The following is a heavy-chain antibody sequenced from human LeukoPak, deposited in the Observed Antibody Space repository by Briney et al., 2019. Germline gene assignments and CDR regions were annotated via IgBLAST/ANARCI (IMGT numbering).Heavy chain of an antibody. Sequence: GGSLRLSCAASGFTVSNDYMSWVRKAPGKGLEWVSVIYGAGATYYADSVRGRFTISRDNSENTLFLQMNSLRAEHTAVYYCTSLLPSSNHYFESWGQGTLVTVSS. CDR3: TSLLPSSNHYFES. CDR1: GFTVSNDY. CDR2: IYGAGAT. D-gene: IGHD1-14*01. V-gene: IGHV3-53*01. J-gene: IGHJ4*02.